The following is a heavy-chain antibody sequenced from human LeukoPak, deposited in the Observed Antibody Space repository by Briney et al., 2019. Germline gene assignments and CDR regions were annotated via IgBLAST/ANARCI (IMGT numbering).Heavy chain of an antibody. V-gene: IGHV4-34*01. D-gene: IGHD5-18*01. CDR2: INHSGST. CDR1: GGSFSGYY. Sequence: SETLSLTCAVYGGSFSGYYWSWIRQPPGKGLEWIGEINHSGSTNYNPSLKSRVTISVDTSKNQFSLKLSSVTAADTAVYYCARGGRRYSYGYKPFDYWGQGTLVTVSS. CDR3: ARGGRRYSYGYKPFDY. J-gene: IGHJ4*02.